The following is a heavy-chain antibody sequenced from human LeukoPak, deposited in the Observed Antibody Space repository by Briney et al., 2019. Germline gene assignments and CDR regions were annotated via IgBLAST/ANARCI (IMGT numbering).Heavy chain of an antibody. CDR3: ARHVGQQLFYYYYGLDV. CDR1: GGSITSSDYH. J-gene: IGHJ6*02. CDR2: MYHSGST. D-gene: IGHD6-13*01. V-gene: IGHV4-39*01. Sequence: SETLSLTCTVSGGSITSSDYHWGWIRQLPGKGLEWIGSMYHSGSTYHNPSLKSRVTISVDTSKNQFSLKLNSVTAADTAVYYCARHVGQQLFYYYYGLDVWGQGTTVSVSS.